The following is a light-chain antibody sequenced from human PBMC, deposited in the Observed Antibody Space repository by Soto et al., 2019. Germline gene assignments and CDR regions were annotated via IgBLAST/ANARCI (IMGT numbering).Light chain of an antibody. CDR3: QQYGSSPQT. J-gene: IGKJ2*01. CDR1: QSVSSSY. V-gene: IGKV3-20*01. CDR2: GAS. Sequence: EIVLTQSPGTLSLSPGERATLSCRASQSVSSSYLAWYQQKPGQAARLLIYGASSRATGIPARFSGSGSATDFTLTISRLEPEDVGMYYCQQYGSSPQTFGQGNKLELK.